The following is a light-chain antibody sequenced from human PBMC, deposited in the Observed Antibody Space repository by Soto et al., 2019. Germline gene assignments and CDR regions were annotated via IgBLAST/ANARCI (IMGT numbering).Light chain of an antibody. CDR1: QYIGSA. V-gene: IGKV3-15*01. CDR2: DAS. J-gene: IGKJ1*01. CDR3: QQYGDRPRT. Sequence: DIVLTQSPGTLSVSPGDRATLSCRASQYIGSAVAWYHQRSGQAPRLLIFDASVRVPTTPARFSGSVSGTEFTLTISSLESEDVAVYFCQQYGDRPRTFGQGTKVDIK.